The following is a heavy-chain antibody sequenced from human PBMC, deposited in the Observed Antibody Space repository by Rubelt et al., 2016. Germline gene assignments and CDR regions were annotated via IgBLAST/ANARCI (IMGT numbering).Heavy chain of an antibody. Sequence: WVRQAPGKGLEWVSVIYSGGSTYYADSVKGRFTISGDNSKNTLYLQMNSLRAEDTAVYYCARADSIAVAGTFDYWGQGTLVTVSS. D-gene: IGHD6-19*01. CDR2: IYSGGST. V-gene: IGHV3-66*02. CDR3: ARADSIAVAGTFDY. J-gene: IGHJ4*02.